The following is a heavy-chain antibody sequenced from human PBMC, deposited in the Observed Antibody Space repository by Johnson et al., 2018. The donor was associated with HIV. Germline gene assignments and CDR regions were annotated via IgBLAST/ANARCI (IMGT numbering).Heavy chain of an antibody. Sequence: VQLVESGGGLVQPGGSLRLSCAVSGFTVSSDYMSWVRQAPGMGLEWVSLIYSGGKTYYADSVKGRFTISRDISRNTLYLQMNNLRIEDTSLFYCARVRAGAFDIWGQGTMVTVSS. CDR3: ARVRAGAFDI. V-gene: IGHV3-66*02. J-gene: IGHJ3*02. D-gene: IGHD6-13*01. CDR1: GFTVSSDY. CDR2: IYSGGKT.